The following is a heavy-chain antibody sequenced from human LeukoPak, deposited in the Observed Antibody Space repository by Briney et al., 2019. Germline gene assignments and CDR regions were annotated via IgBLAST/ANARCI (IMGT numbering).Heavy chain of an antibody. CDR1: GGSASSTTYY. Sequence: APETLSLTCTVPGGSASSTTYYWSWTRHPPGKGLEWLASINYSGSTYYNPSLKSRVTISVDTSENQFSLKLSSVTAADTAVYYCARYVVYGSGKYYFDYWGQGTLVTVSS. J-gene: IGHJ4*02. CDR2: INYSGST. CDR3: ARYVVYGSGKYYFDY. V-gene: IGHV4-39*01. D-gene: IGHD3-10*01.